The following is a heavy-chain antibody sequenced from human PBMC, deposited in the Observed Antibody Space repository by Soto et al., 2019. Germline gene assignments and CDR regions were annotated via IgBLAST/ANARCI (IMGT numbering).Heavy chain of an antibody. CDR1: GDSITRTSYY. Sequence: KASETLSLTCTVSGDSITRTSYYWGWIRQPSGKGLEWIGCIHYSGSTYYNPSLRSRVTSSVDTSKNQFSLKVSSVTAADTAVYYCARRLFSSTWPSYFDYWGEGTLVTVSS. V-gene: IGHV4-39*01. CDR2: IHYSGST. D-gene: IGHD6-13*01. CDR3: ARRLFSSTWPSYFDY. J-gene: IGHJ4*02.